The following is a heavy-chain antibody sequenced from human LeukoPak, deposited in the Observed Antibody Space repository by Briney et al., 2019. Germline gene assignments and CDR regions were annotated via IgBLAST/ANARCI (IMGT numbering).Heavy chain of an antibody. D-gene: IGHD3-22*01. Sequence: LXLSXTTSGFPFXSFGMSWVRQAPGEXLEWVSGISAGGGSTPYADSVKGRFLISRDNSGSTLYMQMNNLRADDTAVYFCARKAPSGFHDSWGQGTLVTVSS. V-gene: IGHV3-23*01. CDR1: GFPFXSFG. CDR3: ARKAPSGFHDS. J-gene: IGHJ4*02. CDR2: ISAGGGST.